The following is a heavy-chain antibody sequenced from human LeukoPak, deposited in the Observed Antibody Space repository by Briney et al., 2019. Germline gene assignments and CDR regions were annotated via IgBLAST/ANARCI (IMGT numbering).Heavy chain of an antibody. CDR1: GGSFSGYY. CDR3: ATYYDFWSGYYRFDY. V-gene: IGHV4-34*01. Sequence: SETLSLTCAVCGGSFSGYYWSWIRQPPGKGLEWIGEINHSGSTNYNPSLKSRVTISVDTSKNQFSLKLSSVTAADTAVYYCATYYDFWSGYYRFDYWGQGTLVTVSS. CDR2: INHSGST. D-gene: IGHD3-3*01. J-gene: IGHJ4*02.